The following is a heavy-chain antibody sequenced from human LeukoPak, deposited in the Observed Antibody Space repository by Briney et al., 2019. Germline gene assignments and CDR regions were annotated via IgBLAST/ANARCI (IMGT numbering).Heavy chain of an antibody. V-gene: IGHV4-39*07. CDR1: GGSISSSSYY. J-gene: IGHJ4*02. D-gene: IGHD5-18*01. CDR2: IYYSGST. Sequence: TPSETLSLTCTVSGGSISSSSYYWGWIRQPPGKGLEWIGSIYYSGSTYYNPSLKSRVTISVDTSKNQFSLKLSSVTAADTAVYYCARFLCGYSSVECAGSGDYSGQGTLVTVFS. CDR3: ARFLCGYSSVECAGSGDY.